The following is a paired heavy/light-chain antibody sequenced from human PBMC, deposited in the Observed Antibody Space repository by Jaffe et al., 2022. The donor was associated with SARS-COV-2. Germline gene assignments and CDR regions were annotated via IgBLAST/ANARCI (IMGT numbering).Light chain of an antibody. CDR2: TAS. V-gene: IGKV1-12*01. J-gene: IGKJ4*01. Sequence: DIQMTQSPSSVSASVGDRVTIACRASQDIGSWLAWYQQKPGKAPKLLIYTASSLQTGVPSRFSGSGSGTDFTLTVSSLQPEDFATYYCQQTNSFPLTFGGGTKVEIK. CDR1: QDIGSW. CDR3: QQTNSFPLT.
Heavy chain of an antibody. V-gene: IGHV3-74*01. Sequence: EVQLVESGGGLVQPGGSLRLSCAASGFTFSNYWMHWVRQAPGKGLVWVSRIHGEGSSTTYADSVKGRFTISRDNAKNMLYLQMNSLRAEDTAVYYCTRGLSQQLVNWFDPWGQGTLVTVSS. CDR3: TRGLSQQLVNWFDP. CDR1: GFTFSNYW. CDR2: IHGEGSST. D-gene: IGHD6-13*01. J-gene: IGHJ5*02.